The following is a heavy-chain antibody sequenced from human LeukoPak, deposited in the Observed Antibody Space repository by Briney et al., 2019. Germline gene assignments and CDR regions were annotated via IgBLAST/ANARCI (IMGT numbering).Heavy chain of an antibody. CDR3: ARGRVGVPAAPKVGGYYYYYYGMDV. CDR1: GYTFTSYD. D-gene: IGHD2-2*01. Sequence: GASVKVSCKASGYTFTSYDINWVRQATGQGLEWRGWMNPNSGNTGDAQKFQGRVTMTRNTSISTAYMELSSLRSEDTAVYYCARGRVGVPAAPKVGGYYYYYYGMDVWGQGTTVTVSS. CDR2: MNPNSGNT. J-gene: IGHJ6*02. V-gene: IGHV1-8*01.